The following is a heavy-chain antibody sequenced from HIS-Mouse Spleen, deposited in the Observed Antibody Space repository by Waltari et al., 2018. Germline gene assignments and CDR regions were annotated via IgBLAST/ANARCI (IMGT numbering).Heavy chain of an antibody. CDR3: ARAPGALDAFDI. CDR1: GYSISSGYY. CDR2: IYHSGST. V-gene: IGHV4-38-2*02. Sequence: QVQLQESGPGLVKPSETLSLTCTVSGYSISSGYYWVWPRQPPGKGLEWIGSIYHSGSTYYNPSLKSRVTISVDTSKNQFSLKLSSVTAADTAVYYCARAPGALDAFDIWGQGTMVTVSS. D-gene: IGHD7-27*01. J-gene: IGHJ3*02.